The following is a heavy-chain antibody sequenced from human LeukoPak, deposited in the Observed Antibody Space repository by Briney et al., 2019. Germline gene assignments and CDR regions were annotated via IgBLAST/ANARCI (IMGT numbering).Heavy chain of an antibody. V-gene: IGHV3-30*02. J-gene: IGHJ4*02. Sequence: GGSLRLSCAASGFTFSSYGMHWCRQAPGKGLEGVAFIRYDGSNKYYADSVKGRFTISRDNSKNTLYLQMNSLRAEDTAVYYCAKAWDYYDSSGSTDYWGQGTLVTVSS. D-gene: IGHD3-22*01. CDR3: AKAWDYYDSSGSTDY. CDR2: IRYDGSNK. CDR1: GFTFSSYG.